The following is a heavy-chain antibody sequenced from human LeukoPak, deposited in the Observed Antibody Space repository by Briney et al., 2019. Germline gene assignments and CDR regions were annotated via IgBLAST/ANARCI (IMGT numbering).Heavy chain of an antibody. V-gene: IGHV3-15*01. CDR3: TTDIVATMGSLGY. CDR2: IKSKTDGGTT. J-gene: IGHJ4*02. Sequence: GGSLRLSCAASGFNLRDYWMHWVRQAPGKGLEWVGRIKSKTDGGTTDYAAPVKGRFTISRDDSKNTLYLQMNSLKTEDTAVYYCTTDIVATMGSLGYWGQGTLVTVSS. CDR1: GFNLRDYW. D-gene: IGHD5-12*01.